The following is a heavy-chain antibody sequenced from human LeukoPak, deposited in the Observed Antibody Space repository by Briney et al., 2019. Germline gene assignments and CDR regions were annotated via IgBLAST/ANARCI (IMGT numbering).Heavy chain of an antibody. CDR3: TTVVGARNYYYGMDV. D-gene: IGHD1-26*01. V-gene: IGHV3-15*01. CDR1: GLTFSNAW. J-gene: IGHJ6*04. CDR2: IKSKTDGGTT. Sequence: GGSLRLSCAASGLTFSNAWMSWVRQAPGKGLEWVGRIKSKTDGGTTDYAAPVKGRFTISRDDSKNTLYLQMNSLKSEDTAVYYCTTVVGARNYYYGMDVWGEGTSVTVSS.